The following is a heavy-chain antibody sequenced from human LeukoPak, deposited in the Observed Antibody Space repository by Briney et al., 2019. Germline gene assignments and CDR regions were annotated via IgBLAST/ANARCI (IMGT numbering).Heavy chain of an antibody. CDR3: ARGYSSSWYIPNIYYYYMDV. Sequence: ASVKVSCKASEYTFTSYDINWVRQATGQGLEWMGWVNPNSGNTGYAQKFQGRVTITRNTSISSAYMELGSLRSEDTAVYYCARGYSSSWYIPNIYYYYMDVWGKGTTVTVSS. J-gene: IGHJ6*03. V-gene: IGHV1-8*03. CDR2: VNPNSGNT. CDR1: EYTFTSYD. D-gene: IGHD6-13*01.